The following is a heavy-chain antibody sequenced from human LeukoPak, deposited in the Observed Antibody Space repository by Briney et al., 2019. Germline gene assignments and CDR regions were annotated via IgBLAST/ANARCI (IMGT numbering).Heavy chain of an antibody. CDR3: ARSEYDFWSGSNSVYFDY. CDR2: IYYSGST. D-gene: IGHD3-3*01. J-gene: IGHJ4*02. CDR1: GGSISSYY. V-gene: IGHV4-59*01. Sequence: SETLSLTCTVSGGSISSYYWSWIRQPPVKGPEWIGYIYYSGSTNYNPSLKSRVTISVDTSKNQFSLKLSSVTAADTAVYYFARSEYDFWSGSNSVYFDYWGQGTLVTVSS.